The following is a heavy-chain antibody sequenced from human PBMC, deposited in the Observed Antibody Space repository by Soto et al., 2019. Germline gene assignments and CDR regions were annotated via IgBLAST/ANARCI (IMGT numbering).Heavy chain of an antibody. J-gene: IGHJ4*02. CDR3: GVQDYGAKGYYFET. Sequence: QLQLQESGPGLVKPSETLPLTCTVSGGSISSGSSYWGWIRQPPGKGLEWIGNINYIGNTYYNPSLKSQVTMFIDSSKTQFSLKLNSVTTADTAVYYCGVQDYGAKGYYFETWGQGILVTVSS. D-gene: IGHD4-17*01. CDR2: INYIGNT. CDR1: GGSISSGSSY. V-gene: IGHV4-39*01.